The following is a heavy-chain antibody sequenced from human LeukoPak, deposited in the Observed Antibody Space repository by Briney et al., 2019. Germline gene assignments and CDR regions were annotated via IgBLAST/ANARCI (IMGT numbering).Heavy chain of an antibody. CDR1: GFIFSDHY. J-gene: IGHJ4*02. CDR2: ARNKANSYTI. Sequence: PGGSLRLSCVAYGFIFSDHYMDWVRQAPGEGLEWLGRARNKANSYTITYAASVKGRFIMSRDESKNSLYLEMNSLKTDDTAVYFFSRGGKGGNYPYLWGQGTLVNVSS. CDR3: SRGGKGGNYPYL. D-gene: IGHD1-7*01. V-gene: IGHV3-72*01.